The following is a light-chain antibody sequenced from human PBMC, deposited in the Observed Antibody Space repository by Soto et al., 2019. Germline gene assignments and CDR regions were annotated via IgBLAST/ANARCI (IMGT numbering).Light chain of an antibody. V-gene: IGKV3-11*01. CDR1: QSVGTS. CDR3: QQRSNRPPWT. J-gene: IGKJ3*01. CDR2: GAS. Sequence: ETVLTQSPATLSLSPGQRATLSCRASQSVGTSLAWYQQKPGQPPRLLIYGASNRATGIPARFSGSGSGTDFTLTITALEHEDFAVYYCQQRSNRPPWTFGPGTKV.